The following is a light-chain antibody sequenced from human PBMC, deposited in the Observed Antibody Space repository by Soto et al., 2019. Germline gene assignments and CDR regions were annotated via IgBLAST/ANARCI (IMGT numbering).Light chain of an antibody. CDR3: QQYHNWPPIT. CDR1: QFVSSN. CDR2: GAS. J-gene: IGKJ5*01. V-gene: IGKV3D-15*01. Sequence: IVMTQSPGTLSVSPGERATLSCRANQFVSSNLAWYQQKPGQDPRLIIYGASTSATGIPARFSGSGSGTDFTLTIINLHSEDCALYFCQQYHNWPPITCGQGTRLDIK.